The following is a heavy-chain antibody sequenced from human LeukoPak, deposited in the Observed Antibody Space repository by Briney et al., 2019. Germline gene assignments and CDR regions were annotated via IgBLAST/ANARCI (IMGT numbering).Heavy chain of an antibody. Sequence: SQTLSLTCTVSGGSISSSSYYWGWIRQPPGKGLEWIGSIYYSGSTYYNPSLKSRVTISVDTSKNQFSLKLSSVTAADTALYYCTRGPLTMTRGFDPWGQGTLVTVSS. D-gene: IGHD4-17*01. CDR1: GGSISSSSYY. CDR3: TRGPLTMTRGFDP. J-gene: IGHJ5*02. V-gene: IGHV4-39*01. CDR2: IYYSGST.